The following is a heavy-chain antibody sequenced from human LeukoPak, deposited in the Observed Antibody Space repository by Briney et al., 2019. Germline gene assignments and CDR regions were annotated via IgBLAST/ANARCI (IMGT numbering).Heavy chain of an antibody. Sequence: GGSLRLSCAASGFTFSNAWMSWVRQAPGKGLEWVGRIKSKTDGGTTDYAAPVKGRFTISRDDSNNTLYLQMNSLKTEDTAVYYCLRDWYGSGSYWQIRESYFDYWGQGTLVTVPS. D-gene: IGHD3-10*01. CDR2: IKSKTDGGTT. CDR1: GFTFSNAW. J-gene: IGHJ4*02. CDR3: LRDWYGSGSYWQIRESYFDY. V-gene: IGHV3-15*01.